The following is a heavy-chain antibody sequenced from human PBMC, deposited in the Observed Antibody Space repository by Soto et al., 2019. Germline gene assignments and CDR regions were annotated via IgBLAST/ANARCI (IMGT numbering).Heavy chain of an antibody. V-gene: IGHV1-18*04. D-gene: IGHD2-15*01. CDR3: ARGGGSRYCSGGSCYGPSYYYYGMDV. J-gene: IGHJ6*02. CDR2: ISAYNGNT. Sequence: ASVKVSCKASGYTFTSYGISWVRQAPGQGLEWMGWISAYNGNTNYAQKLQGRVTMTTDTSTSTAYMELRSLRSDDTAVYYCARGGGSRYCSGGSCYGPSYYYYGMDVWGQGTTVTAP. CDR1: GYTFTSYG.